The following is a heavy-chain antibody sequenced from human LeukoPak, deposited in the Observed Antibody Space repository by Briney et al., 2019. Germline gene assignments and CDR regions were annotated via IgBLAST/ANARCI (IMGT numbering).Heavy chain of an antibody. V-gene: IGHV1-46*01. J-gene: IGHJ6*03. Sequence: ASVKVSCKASGYTFTSYYMHWVRQAPGQGLEWMGIINPSGGSTSYAQKFQGRVTMTRDMSTSTVYMELSSLRSEDTAVYYCAREGVESGYYQSAYYYYYMDVWGKGTTVTVSS. CDR2: INPSGGST. D-gene: IGHD3-3*01. CDR1: GYTFTSYY. CDR3: AREGVESGYYQSAYYYYYMDV.